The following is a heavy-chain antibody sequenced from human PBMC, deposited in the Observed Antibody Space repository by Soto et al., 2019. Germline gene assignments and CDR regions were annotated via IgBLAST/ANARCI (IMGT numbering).Heavy chain of an antibody. CDR3: AKIDPYFFDF. Sequence: GGSLRLSCAASGFRFSAYWMTWVRQAPGKGLEWVAVISDSGGSTYYADSVKGRFIISRDNSKNTIYLQMNSLRAEDTAKYYCAKIDPYFFDFWGQGALVTVSS. D-gene: IGHD3-10*01. J-gene: IGHJ4*02. CDR1: GFRFSAYW. V-gene: IGHV3-23*01. CDR2: ISDSGGST.